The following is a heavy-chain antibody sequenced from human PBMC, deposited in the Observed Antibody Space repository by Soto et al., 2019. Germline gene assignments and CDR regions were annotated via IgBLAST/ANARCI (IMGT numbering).Heavy chain of an antibody. Sequence: SVKVSCEASGGTFSSYAISCVLQSPLQWLDWMGGIIPIFGTANYAQKFQGRVTITADESTSTAYMELSSLRSEDTAVYYCARDRSSRGYSYGYLVDYFDYWGQGTLVTVSS. D-gene: IGHD5-18*01. CDR2: IIPIFGTA. CDR3: ARDRSSRGYSYGYLVDYFDY. CDR1: GGTFSSYA. J-gene: IGHJ4*02. V-gene: IGHV1-69*13.